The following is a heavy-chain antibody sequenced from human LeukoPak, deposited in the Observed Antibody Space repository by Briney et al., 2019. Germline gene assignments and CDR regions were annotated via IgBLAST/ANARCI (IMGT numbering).Heavy chain of an antibody. D-gene: IGHD2-21*01. CDR2: ISSSSSYI. CDR3: ARNLSDGDFNWFDP. J-gene: IGHJ5*02. CDR1: GFTFSSYS. Sequence: GGSLRLSCAASGFTFSSYSMHWVRQAPGKGLEWVSSISSSSSYIYYADSVKGRFTISRDNAKNSLYLQMNSQRAEDTAVYYCARNLSDGDFNWFDPWGQGTLVTVSS. V-gene: IGHV3-21*01.